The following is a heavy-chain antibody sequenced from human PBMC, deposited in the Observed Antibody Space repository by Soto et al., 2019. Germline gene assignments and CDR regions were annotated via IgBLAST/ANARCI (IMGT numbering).Heavy chain of an antibody. Sequence: ASVKVSCKASGGTFSSYAISWVRQAPGQGLEWMGWISAYNGNTNYAQKLQGRVTMTTDTSTSTAYMELRSLRSDDTAVYYCARDREQLVLYYFDYWGQGTLVTVSS. CDR3: ARDREQLVLYYFDY. V-gene: IGHV1-18*01. D-gene: IGHD6-13*01. J-gene: IGHJ4*02. CDR1: GGTFSSYA. CDR2: ISAYNGNT.